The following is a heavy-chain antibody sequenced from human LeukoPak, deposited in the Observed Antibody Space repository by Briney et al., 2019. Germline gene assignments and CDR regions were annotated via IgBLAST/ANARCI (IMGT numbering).Heavy chain of an antibody. J-gene: IGHJ6*03. Sequence: PSETLSLTCTVSGGSISSSNYYWGWIRQPPGEGLEWIGSIYYTGSTYYNPSLKSRVTISVDTSKNQFSLKLSSVTAADTAVYYCARDQDYGDLGHYYYMDVWGKGTTVTVSS. V-gene: IGHV4-39*07. CDR3: ARDQDYGDLGHYYYMDV. D-gene: IGHD4-17*01. CDR2: IYYTGST. CDR1: GGSISSSNYY.